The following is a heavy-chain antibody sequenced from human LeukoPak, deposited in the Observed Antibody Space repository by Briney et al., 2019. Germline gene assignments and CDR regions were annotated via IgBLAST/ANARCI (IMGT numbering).Heavy chain of an antibody. J-gene: IGHJ4*02. CDR2: INPNSCAT. D-gene: IGHD3-3*01. V-gene: IGHV1-2*02. CDR3: ARGGEAYFDFWSGYYSIDY. Sequence: ASVKVSCKASGYTFTGYYMHWVRQAPGQGREGMGWINPNSCATNYAQKFPCRLTLTRDTSTSTAYMELSRLRSNDTAVYYCARGGEAYFDFWSGYYSIDYWGQGTLVTVSS. CDR1: GYTFTGYY.